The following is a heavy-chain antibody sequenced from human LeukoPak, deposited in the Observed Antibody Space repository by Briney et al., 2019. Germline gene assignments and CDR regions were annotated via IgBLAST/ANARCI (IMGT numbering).Heavy chain of an antibody. CDR2: ISGNGADT. Sequence: GGSLRLSCAASGFTFSGSAMSWVRQAPGKGLEWVSAISGNGADTFYADSVKGRFTISRDNSKNTLYLQMNRLRAEDTAVYYCVKDIGTVGASPFDYWGQGTLVSVSS. CDR3: VKDIGTVGASPFDY. V-gene: IGHV3-23*01. J-gene: IGHJ4*02. D-gene: IGHD1-26*01. CDR1: GFTFSGSA.